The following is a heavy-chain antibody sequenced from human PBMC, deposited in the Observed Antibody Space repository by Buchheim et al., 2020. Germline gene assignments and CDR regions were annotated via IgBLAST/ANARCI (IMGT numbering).Heavy chain of an antibody. CDR2: INHSGST. J-gene: IGHJ4*02. D-gene: IGHD5-24*01. Sequence: QVQLQQWGAGLLKPSETLSLTCAVYGGSFSGYYWSWIRQPPGKGLEWIGEINHSGSTNYNPSLKSRVTISVDTSKNTLPLKLSSVTAADTAVYYCARVVEMATRLDYWGQGTL. CDR3: ARVVEMATRLDY. CDR1: GGSFSGYY. V-gene: IGHV4-34*01.